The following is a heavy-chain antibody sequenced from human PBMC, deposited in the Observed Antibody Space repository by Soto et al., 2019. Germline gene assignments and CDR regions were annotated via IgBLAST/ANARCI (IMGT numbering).Heavy chain of an antibody. V-gene: IGHV4-59*01. CDR3: ARSEIVATTTAFDY. CDR2: IYYSGST. D-gene: IGHD5-12*01. CDR1: GGSISSYY. J-gene: IGHJ4*02. Sequence: QVQLQESGPGLVKPSETLSLTCTVSGGSISSYYWSWIRKPPGKGLEWIGYIYYSGSTNYNPSLKSRVTISVDTSKNQFSLKLSSVTAADTAVYYCARSEIVATTTAFDYWGQGTLVTVSS.